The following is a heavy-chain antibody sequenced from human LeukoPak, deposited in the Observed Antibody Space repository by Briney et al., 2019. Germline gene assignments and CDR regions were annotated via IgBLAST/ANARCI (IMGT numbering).Heavy chain of an antibody. V-gene: IGHV3-72*01. Sequence: GGPLRLSCAVSGCTCGDHYMDWVRQAPGKVLEWVGRSRNRAKSYTTDYAAFVKGRFTISRDDSKSTLYLQMNSRETEDTAVYYCSRDATGDHWGQGTLVSVSS. J-gene: IGHJ4*02. CDR1: GCTCGDHY. CDR3: SRDATGDH. CDR2: SRNRAKSYTT.